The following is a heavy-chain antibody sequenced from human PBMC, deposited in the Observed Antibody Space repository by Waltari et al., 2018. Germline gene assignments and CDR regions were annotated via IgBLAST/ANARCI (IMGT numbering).Heavy chain of an antibody. Sequence: QLQLQESGPGLVKPSGTLSLSCAVSGDSMSSTDCWSWVRQSPQKGLEWIGQVRGDRRTNYNPSFASRVTVSLDTSNNQFSLRVTSATAADTAVYYCARDRGRGLFLDTWGPGTPVTVS. D-gene: IGHD2-15*01. CDR2: VRGDRRT. J-gene: IGHJ5*02. V-gene: IGHV4-4*02. CDR1: GDSMSSTDC. CDR3: ARDRGRGLFLDT.